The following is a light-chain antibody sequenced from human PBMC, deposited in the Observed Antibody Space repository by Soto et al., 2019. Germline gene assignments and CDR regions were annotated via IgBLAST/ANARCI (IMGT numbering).Light chain of an antibody. CDR2: WAS. CDR1: QSVLYSSNNKNY. V-gene: IGKV4-1*01. J-gene: IGKJ1*01. Sequence: DIVMTQSPDSLAVSLGERATINCKSSQSVLYSSNNKNYLAWYQQKPGQPPKLLIYWASTRESGVPDRFSGSGSGTEFTLTISSLQAEDAAIYYCQQYYSTPQTFGKGTKVEIK. CDR3: QQYYSTPQT.